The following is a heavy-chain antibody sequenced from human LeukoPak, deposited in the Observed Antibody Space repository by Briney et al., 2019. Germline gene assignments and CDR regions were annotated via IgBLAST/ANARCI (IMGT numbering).Heavy chain of an antibody. Sequence: PGGSLRLSCAASGFTFSTYSMNWVRQAPGKGLEWVSYISSSGSTIYYADSVKGRFTISRDKAKNSLYLQMNSLRAEDTAVYYCARGAPDAIGYFQHWGQGTLVTVSS. CDR2: ISSSGSTI. D-gene: IGHD2-2*01. V-gene: IGHV3-48*01. CDR3: ARGAPDAIGYFQH. J-gene: IGHJ1*01. CDR1: GFTFSTYS.